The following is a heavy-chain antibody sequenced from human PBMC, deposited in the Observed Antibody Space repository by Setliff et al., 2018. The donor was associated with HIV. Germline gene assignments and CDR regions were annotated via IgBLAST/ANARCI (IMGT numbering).Heavy chain of an antibody. CDR3: ARRQGASGTSYLYDSRGSEYFQY. D-gene: IGHD3-22*01. CDR2: MNPNSGNT. V-gene: IGHV1-8*02. CDR1: GYTFNSYD. Sequence: ASVKVSCKASGYTFNSYDVNWVRQATGQGLEWMGWMNPNSGNTGFAQKFQGRLSMTRNTSTSTAYMELSSLRSEDTAVYYCARRQGASGTSYLYDSRGSEYFQYWGQGALVTVSS. J-gene: IGHJ1*01.